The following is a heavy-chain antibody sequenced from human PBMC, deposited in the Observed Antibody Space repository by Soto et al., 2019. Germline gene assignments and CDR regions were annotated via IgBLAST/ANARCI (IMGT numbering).Heavy chain of an antibody. CDR3: AREEQWPAPGYFDY. CDR1: GLIFSSYA. Sequence: QVQLVESGGGVVQPGRSLRLSCAASGLIFSSYAMHWVRQAPGKGREWVAVISYDGSNKYYADSVKGRFTISRDNSKNTLYLQMNSLRAEDTAVYYCAREEQWPAPGYFDYWGQGTLVTVSS. CDR2: ISYDGSNK. D-gene: IGHD6-19*01. V-gene: IGHV3-30-3*01. J-gene: IGHJ4*02.